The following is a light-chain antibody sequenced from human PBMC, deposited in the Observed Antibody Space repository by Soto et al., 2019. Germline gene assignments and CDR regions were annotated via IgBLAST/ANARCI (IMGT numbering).Light chain of an antibody. CDR2: KIF. Sequence: EIVMTQTPLSSPVTLGQPASISCTSSQSLVHDDGNTYLSWLQQRPGQPPRLLIHKIFTRFSGVPARFRGRGAGTEFALTISKLEAEDVWIYYCLQASHFPWTFGQGTTVES. J-gene: IGKJ1*01. CDR3: LQASHFPWT. V-gene: IGKV2-24*01. CDR1: QSLVHDDGNTY.